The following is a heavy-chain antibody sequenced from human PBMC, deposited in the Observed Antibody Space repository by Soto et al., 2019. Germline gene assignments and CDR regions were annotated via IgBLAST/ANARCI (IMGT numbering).Heavy chain of an antibody. D-gene: IGHD2-8*01. V-gene: IGHV4-4*02. CDR1: GTSISSTYW. CDR2: IYHSGTT. CDR3: ARVYAYYFDY. Sequence: SETLSLTCVVSGTSISSTYWWTWVRQAPGKGLEWIGEIYHSGTTNYNPSLKSRVTISVDKSNNQFSLKLSSVTAADTAVYYCARVYAYYFDYWGQGTLVTVSS. J-gene: IGHJ4*02.